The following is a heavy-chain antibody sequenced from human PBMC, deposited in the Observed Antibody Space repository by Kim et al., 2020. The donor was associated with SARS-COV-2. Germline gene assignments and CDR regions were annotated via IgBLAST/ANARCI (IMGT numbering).Heavy chain of an antibody. CDR3: AKDISAEDYYGSGVDY. D-gene: IGHD3-10*01. Sequence: GGSLRLSCAASGFTFDDYTMHWVRQAPGKGLEWVPLISWDGGSTYYADSVKGRFTISRDNSKNSLYLQMNSLRTEDTALYYCAKDISAEDYYGSGVDYWGQGTLVTVSS. J-gene: IGHJ4*02. CDR2: ISWDGGST. V-gene: IGHV3-43*01. CDR1: GFTFDDYT.